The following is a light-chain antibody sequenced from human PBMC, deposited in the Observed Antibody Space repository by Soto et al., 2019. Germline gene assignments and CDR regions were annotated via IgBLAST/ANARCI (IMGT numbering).Light chain of an antibody. Sequence: QSALTQPASVSGSPGQSITISCTGTTSDVGGYNSVSWYQQHPGKAPELMIYDVSNRPSGISYRFSGSKSGNTASLTISGLQAEDEADYYCSSRTSTSTRVFGTGPKVTVL. CDR1: TSDVGGYNS. CDR2: DVS. CDR3: SSRTSTSTRV. V-gene: IGLV2-14*01. J-gene: IGLJ1*01.